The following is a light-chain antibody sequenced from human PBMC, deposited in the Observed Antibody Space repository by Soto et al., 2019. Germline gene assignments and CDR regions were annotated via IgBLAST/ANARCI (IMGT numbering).Light chain of an antibody. J-gene: IGLJ1*01. CDR1: SSDVGAYNY. CDR2: DVS. CDR3: SSYTSATTYV. Sequence: QSALAQPASVSGSPGHSITISCTGTSSDVGAYNYDSWYQQYPGEAPKVIIYDVSHRPAGVSNRFSGSKSGNTASLTISGLQTQDEADYYCSSYTSATTYVFGTGTKVTV. V-gene: IGLV2-14*01.